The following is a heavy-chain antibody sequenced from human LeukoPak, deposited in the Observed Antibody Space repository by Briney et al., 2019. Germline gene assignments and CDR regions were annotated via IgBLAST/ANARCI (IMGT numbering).Heavy chain of an antibody. J-gene: IGHJ6*03. CDR2: INHSGST. V-gene: IGHV4-4*02. CDR3: ARQDYDYVWGSYRPRKYYYIDV. CDR1: GGSISSSNW. D-gene: IGHD3-16*02. Sequence: PSGTLSLTCAVSGGSISSSNWWSWIRQPPGKGLEWIGEINHSGSTNYNPSLKSRVTISVDTSKNQFSLKLSSVTAADTAVYYCARQDYDYVWGSYRPRKYYYIDVWGKGTTVTISS.